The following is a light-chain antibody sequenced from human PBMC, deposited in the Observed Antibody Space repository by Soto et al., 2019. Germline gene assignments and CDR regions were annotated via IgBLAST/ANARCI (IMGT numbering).Light chain of an antibody. CDR3: QQLDSYPLT. Sequence: DIQFTQSPSFLSASVGDRVTLTCRASQDISTYLAWYQQQPGKAPNLLIYVASTLRDGVPSRFSGTGSGTEFTLTITSLQPADFATYYCQQLDSYPLTFGGGTEVEIK. CDR2: VAS. J-gene: IGKJ4*01. CDR1: QDISTY. V-gene: IGKV1-9*01.